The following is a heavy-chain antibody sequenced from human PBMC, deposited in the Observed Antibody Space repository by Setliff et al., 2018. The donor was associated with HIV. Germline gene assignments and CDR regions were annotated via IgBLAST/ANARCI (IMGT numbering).Heavy chain of an antibody. CDR2: IYYSGTT. J-gene: IGHJ4*01. D-gene: IGHD1-26*01. V-gene: IGHV4-39*07. CDR3: ARDGGDPRYSGTYNY. Sequence: SETLSLTCTVSGGSISSSRYYWGWIRQPPGMGLEWIGSIYYSGTTYYNPSLKSRVTISVDTSKNQFSLKLTSVTAADTAMYFCARDGGDPRYSGTYNYWGHGALVTVSS. CDR1: GGSISSSRYY.